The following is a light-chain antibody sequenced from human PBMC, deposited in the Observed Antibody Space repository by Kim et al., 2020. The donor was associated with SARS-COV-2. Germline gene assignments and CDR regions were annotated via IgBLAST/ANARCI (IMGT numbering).Light chain of an antibody. J-gene: IGKJ5*01. CDR3: QQYRNWPPIT. CDR1: QSVSTD. CDR2: GAS. V-gene: IGKV3D-15*01. Sequence: EVVMTQSPATLSVSPGERATLSCRASQSVSTDLAWYQQKSGQAPRLLIYGASTRATGIPARFSGSGSGTEFTLTISGLQSEVLAVYYCQQYRNWPPITFGQGTRLEIK.